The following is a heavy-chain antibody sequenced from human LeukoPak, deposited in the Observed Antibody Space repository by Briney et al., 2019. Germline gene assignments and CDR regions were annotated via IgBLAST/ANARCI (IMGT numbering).Heavy chain of an antibody. CDR2: ISSSSSYI. D-gene: IGHD2-15*01. V-gene: IGHV3-21*01. J-gene: IGHJ4*02. Sequence: GGSLRLSCAASGFTFSSYSMNWVRQAPGKGLEWVSSISSSSSYIYYADSVKGRFTISRDNAKNSLYLQMNSLRAEDTAVYYCATSTGSGGSCYSDWGQGTLVTVSS. CDR1: GFTFSSYS. CDR3: ATSTGSGGSCYSD.